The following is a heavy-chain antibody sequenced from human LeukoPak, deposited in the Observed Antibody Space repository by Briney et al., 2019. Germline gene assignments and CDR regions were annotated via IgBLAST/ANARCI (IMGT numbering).Heavy chain of an antibody. CDR1: GFTFRNYA. V-gene: IGHV3-23*01. J-gene: IGHJ4*02. Sequence: GGSLRLSCEASGFTFRNYAMTWVRQTPGKGLEWVAGISPGGHDTSYADSVKGRFTISRDNSRGTVYLQMDSLRAGDTAFYFCARDFRLGGTTGWINWGQGTLIIVSS. CDR2: ISPGGHDT. CDR3: ARDFRLGGTTGWIN. D-gene: IGHD1/OR15-1a*01.